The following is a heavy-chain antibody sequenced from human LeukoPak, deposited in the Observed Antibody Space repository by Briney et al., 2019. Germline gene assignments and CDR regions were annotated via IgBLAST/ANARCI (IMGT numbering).Heavy chain of an antibody. CDR1: GFTFGDYA. CDR3: TRDDLRSDYDYVWGSFLGAFDI. Sequence: GGSLRLSCTASGFTFGDYAMSWFRQAPGKGLEGVGCIRSKAYGGTTEYAASVKVRFTISRDDSKSIAYLQMNSLKNEDTAVYYCTRDDLRSDYDYVWGSFLGAFDIWGQGTMVTVSS. CDR2: IRSKAYGGTT. J-gene: IGHJ3*02. V-gene: IGHV3-49*03. D-gene: IGHD3-16*01.